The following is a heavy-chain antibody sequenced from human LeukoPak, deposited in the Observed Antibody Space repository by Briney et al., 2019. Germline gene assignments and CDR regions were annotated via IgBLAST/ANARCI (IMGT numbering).Heavy chain of an antibody. V-gene: IGHV3-23*01. CDR2: ISGSGGSI. J-gene: IGHJ2*01. CDR3: AKGYSSGYYFGYWYFDL. Sequence: PGGSLRLSCAVSGFTFSSYAMSWVRQAPGKGLEWVSAISGSGGSIYYADSVKGRFTISRDNSKNTLYLQMNSLRAEDTAVYYCAKGYSSGYYFGYWYFDLWGRGTLVTVSS. D-gene: IGHD3-22*01. CDR1: GFTFSSYA.